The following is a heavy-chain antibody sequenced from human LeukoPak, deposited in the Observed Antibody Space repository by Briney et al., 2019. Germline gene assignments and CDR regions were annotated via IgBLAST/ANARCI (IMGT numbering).Heavy chain of an antibody. CDR3: ARDGSGSYQREIDY. Sequence: GGSLRLSCAASGFTFSSYAMHWVRQAPGKGLEWVAVISYDGSNKYYADSVKGRFTISRDNAKNSLYLQMNSLRAEDTAVYYCARDGSGSYQREIDYWGQGTLVTVSS. J-gene: IGHJ4*02. D-gene: IGHD1-26*01. CDR1: GFTFSSYA. V-gene: IGHV3-30*04. CDR2: ISYDGSNK.